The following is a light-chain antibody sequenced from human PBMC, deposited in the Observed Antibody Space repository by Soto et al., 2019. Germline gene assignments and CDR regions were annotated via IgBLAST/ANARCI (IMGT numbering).Light chain of an antibody. CDR3: QQYGISPPYT. CDR2: GAS. Sequence: EIVLTQSPGTLSLSPGERATLSCRASQSVASNYLAWYQQKPGQTPRLLMYGASNRATDIPDRFSGSWSGTDFNLNISSLEPEDFAVYYCQQYGISPPYTFGQGTKLEIK. CDR1: QSVASNY. V-gene: IGKV3-20*01. J-gene: IGKJ2*01.